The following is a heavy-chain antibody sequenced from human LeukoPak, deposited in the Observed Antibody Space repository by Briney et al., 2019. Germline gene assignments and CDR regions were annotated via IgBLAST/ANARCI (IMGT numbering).Heavy chain of an antibody. CDR2: INPNSGGT. CDR3: ARDAWWAGYNYSPFDY. J-gene: IGHJ4*02. CDR1: GYTFTGYY. V-gene: IGHV1-2*02. D-gene: IGHD5-24*01. Sequence: APVKVSCKASGYTFTGYYMHWVRQAPGQGLEWMGWINPNSGGTNYAQKFQGRVTMTRDTSISTAYMELSRLRSDDTAVYYCARDAWWAGYNYSPFDYWGQGTLVTVSS.